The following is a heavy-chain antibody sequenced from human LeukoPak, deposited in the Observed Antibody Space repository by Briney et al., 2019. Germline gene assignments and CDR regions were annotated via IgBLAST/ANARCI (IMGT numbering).Heavy chain of an antibody. Sequence: SQTLSPTCDISGDSVSSINGAWSWIRQSPSRGLEWGGRTYYRSKWYTEYAVSMEGRITTIPDTSKNQFSLQLIYVAPEATAVYYCARDLGNTGWYTFDYWGQGTLVTVSS. CDR2: TYYRSKWYT. V-gene: IGHV6-1*01. D-gene: IGHD6-19*01. CDR3: ARDLGNTGWYTFDY. J-gene: IGHJ4*02. CDR1: GDSVSSINGA.